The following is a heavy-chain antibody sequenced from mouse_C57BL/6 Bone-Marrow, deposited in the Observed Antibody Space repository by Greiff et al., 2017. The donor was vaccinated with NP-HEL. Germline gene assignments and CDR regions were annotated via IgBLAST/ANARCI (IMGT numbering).Heavy chain of an antibody. CDR2: INPSNGGT. D-gene: IGHD2-3*01. J-gene: IGHJ4*01. Sequence: VQLQQSGTELVKPGASVKLSCKASGYTFTSYWMHWVKQRPGQGLEWIGNINPSNGGTNYNEKFKSKATLTVDKSSSTAYMQLSSLTSEDSAVYYCARSPDGYYPDYAMDYWGQGTSVTVSS. CDR1: GYTFTSYW. V-gene: IGHV1-53*01. CDR3: ARSPDGYYPDYAMDY.